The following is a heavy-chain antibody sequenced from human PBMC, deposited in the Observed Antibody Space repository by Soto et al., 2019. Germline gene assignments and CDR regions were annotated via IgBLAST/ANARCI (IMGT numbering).Heavy chain of an antibody. CDR2: INSMNDHT. V-gene: IGHV1-3*01. D-gene: IGHD1-7*01. J-gene: IGHJ4*01. Sequence: ASVKVSCKACGYSFSTHAMHWVRQAPGQGLEWVGWINSMNDHTIYSEKLEGRVTITSDTSATTAYMELSSLTSEDTAIYYCARNILGGTTDYWG. CDR3: ARNILGGTTDY. CDR1: GYSFSTHA.